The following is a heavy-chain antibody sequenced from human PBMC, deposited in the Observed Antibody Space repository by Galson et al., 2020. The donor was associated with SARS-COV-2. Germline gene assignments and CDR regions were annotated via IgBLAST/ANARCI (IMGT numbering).Heavy chain of an antibody. CDR2: IYSGGNT. CDR1: GFTVSSNY. Sequence: GGSLRLSCAASGFTVSSNYMNWVRKAPGKGLEWDSVIYSGGNTYYADSVKCRFTISRDNSKNTLYLQMNSLRAEDTAVYYCARDPPDGNRGNFDACGQGTLVTVSS. V-gene: IGHV3-53*01. J-gene: IGHJ4*02. D-gene: IGHD7-27*01. CDR3: ARDPPDGNRGNFDA.